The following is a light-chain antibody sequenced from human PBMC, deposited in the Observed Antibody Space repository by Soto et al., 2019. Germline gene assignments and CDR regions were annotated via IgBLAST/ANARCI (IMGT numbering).Light chain of an antibody. J-gene: IGKJ5*01. CDR2: DAS. CDR1: QDIRTS. CDR3: QQYDDLPVT. Sequence: DLQMTQSPSSLSASIGDRVTITCQASQDIRTSLNWYQQKPGKAPKVLIYDASILETGVPSRFSGSGSGTDFTFAISSLQSEDIATYYCQQYDDLPVTFGQGTRLEIK. V-gene: IGKV1-33*01.